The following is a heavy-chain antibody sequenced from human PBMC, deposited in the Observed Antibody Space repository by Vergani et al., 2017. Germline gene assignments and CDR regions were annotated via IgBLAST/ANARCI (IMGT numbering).Heavy chain of an antibody. CDR3: AATYYYDSSGSHYYYYYGMDV. D-gene: IGHD3-22*01. V-gene: IGHV1-69*01. J-gene: IGHJ6*02. CDR1: GGTFSSYA. Sequence: QVQLVQSGAEVKKPGSSVKVSCKASGGTFSSYAISWVRQAPGQGLEWMGGIIPIFGTEKYAQKFQGRVTITADESTSTAYMELSSLRSEETAVYYCAATYYYDSSGSHYYYYYGMDVWGQGTTVTVSS. CDR2: IIPIFGTE.